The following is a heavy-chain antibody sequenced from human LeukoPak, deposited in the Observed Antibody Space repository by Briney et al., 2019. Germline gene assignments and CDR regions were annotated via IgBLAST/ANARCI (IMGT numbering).Heavy chain of an antibody. CDR3: AGEIAVAGTWIAFDI. V-gene: IGHV3-30-3*01. CDR2: ISYDGSNK. J-gene: IGHJ3*02. CDR1: GFTFSSYA. Sequence: GRSLRLSCAASGFTFSSYAMHWVRQAPGKGLEWVAVISYDGSNKYYADSVKGRFTISRDNSKNTLYLQMNSLRAEDTAVYYCAGEIAVAGTWIAFDIWGQGTMVTVSS. D-gene: IGHD6-19*01.